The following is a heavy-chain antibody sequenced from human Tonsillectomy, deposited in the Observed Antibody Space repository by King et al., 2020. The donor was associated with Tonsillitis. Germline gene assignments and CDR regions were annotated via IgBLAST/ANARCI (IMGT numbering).Heavy chain of an antibody. V-gene: IGHV3-23*04. D-gene: IGHD6-19*01. CDR2: VSGSGDST. Sequence: VQLVESGGGLVQPGGSLRLSCAASGFIFSNYAMSWVRQAPGKGLEWVSTVSGSGDSTYYADSVKGRFSISRDNSKNTLYLQMNSLGAEDRALYYCAKEGKVVAGDYYYYGMDVWGKGTTVTVSS. CDR3: AKEGKVVAGDYYYYGMDV. J-gene: IGHJ6*04. CDR1: GFIFSNYA.